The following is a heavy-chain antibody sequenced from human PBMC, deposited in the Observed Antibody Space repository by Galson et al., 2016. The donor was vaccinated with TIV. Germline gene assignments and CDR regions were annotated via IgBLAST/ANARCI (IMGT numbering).Heavy chain of an antibody. CDR3: AKGMAIFGVIPPWGGMDV. CDR2: ISYDGNYK. D-gene: IGHD3-3*01. V-gene: IGHV3-30*04. CDR1: GFTFRSSA. J-gene: IGHJ6*02. Sequence: SLRLSCAASGFTFRSSAMYWVRQAPGKGLQCVAIISYDGNYKYYADSVKGRFTISRDNSKYTLYLQMNSLRAEDTAVYYCAKGMAIFGVIPPWGGMDVWGQGTTVTVSS.